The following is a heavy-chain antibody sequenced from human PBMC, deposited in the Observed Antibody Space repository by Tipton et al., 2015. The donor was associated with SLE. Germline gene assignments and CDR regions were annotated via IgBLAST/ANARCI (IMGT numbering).Heavy chain of an antibody. V-gene: IGHV4-31*03. CDR3: ARALMRKQLVPGGDWFAP. D-gene: IGHD6-6*01. CDR1: GGSISSSGYY. J-gene: IGHJ5*02. Sequence: TLSLTCTVSGGSISSSGYYWSWIRQHPGKGLEWIGYIYSGGRTYYSLSLKNRVSISLDTSANEFSLKLSSVTAADTAMYYCARALMRKQLVPGGDWFAPWGQGTLVTVSS. CDR2: IYSGGRT.